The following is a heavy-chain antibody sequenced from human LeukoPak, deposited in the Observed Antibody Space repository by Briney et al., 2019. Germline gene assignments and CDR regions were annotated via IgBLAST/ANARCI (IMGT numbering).Heavy chain of an antibody. CDR2: INPSGGST. CDR3: ARDDIDYGSGSYMDY. V-gene: IGHV1-46*03. D-gene: IGHD3-10*01. Sequence: ASVKVSCKASGYTFTSYYMHWVRQAPGQGLEWMGIINPSGGSTSYAQKFRGRVTMTRDTSTSTVYMELSSLRSEDTAVYYCARDDIDYGSGSYMDYWGQGTLVTVSS. CDR1: GYTFTSYY. J-gene: IGHJ4*02.